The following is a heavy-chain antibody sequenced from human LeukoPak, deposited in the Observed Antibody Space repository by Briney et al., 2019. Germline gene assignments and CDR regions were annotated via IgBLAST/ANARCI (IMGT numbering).Heavy chain of an antibody. CDR2: ISYSGSS. J-gene: IGHJ4*02. D-gene: IGHD1-14*01. CDR1: GGSFSSSNYY. CDR3: ASFKRGIVDY. V-gene: IGHV4-39*01. Sequence: PSETLSLTCPVSGGSFSSSNYYWGWIRHPPGRGLEWIGSISYSGSSYYSPSLRSRVTISADTSKNQFSLKLSSVTAADTAIYYCASFKRGIVDYWGQGTLVTVSS.